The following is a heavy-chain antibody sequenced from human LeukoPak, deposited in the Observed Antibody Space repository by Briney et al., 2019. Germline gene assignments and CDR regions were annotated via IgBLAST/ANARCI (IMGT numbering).Heavy chain of an antibody. CDR2: ISSSSSYV. D-gene: IGHD4-17*01. CDR3: ARDQRYGDYQDY. J-gene: IGHJ4*02. Sequence: GGSLRLSCAASGFTFSSYTMNWVRQAPGKGLEWVSSISSSSSYVYYADSLKGRFTISRDNAKNSLYLQMDSLRAEDTAVYYCARDQRYGDYQDYWGRGTLVTVSS. CDR1: GFTFSSYT. V-gene: IGHV3-21*01.